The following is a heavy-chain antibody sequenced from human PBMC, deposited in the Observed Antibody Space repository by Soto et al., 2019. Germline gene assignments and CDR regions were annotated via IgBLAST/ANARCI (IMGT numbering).Heavy chain of an antibody. D-gene: IGHD6-13*01. CDR1: GGSVSSGSYY. CDR2: IYYSGST. V-gene: IGHV4-61*01. CDR3: ARARAYSSSWYGYFDL. J-gene: IGHJ2*01. Sequence: QVQLQESGPGLVKPSETLSLTCTVSGGSVSSGSYYWSWIRQPPGKGLEWIGYIYYSGSTNYNPALKSRVTISVDTSRPQCSLKLSSVTAADTAVYYCARARAYSSSWYGYFDLYGRGTAFTVSS.